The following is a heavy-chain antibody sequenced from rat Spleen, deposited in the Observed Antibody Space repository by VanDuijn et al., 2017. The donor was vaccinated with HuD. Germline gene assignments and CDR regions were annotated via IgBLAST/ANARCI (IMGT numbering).Heavy chain of an antibody. CDR1: GFTFSRYW. J-gene: IGHJ2*01. D-gene: IGHD1-11*01. CDR3: AGGYTDY. V-gene: IGHV5-58*01. CDR2: ISSDGGTT. Sequence: EVQLVETGGGLVQPGKSLKLSCVASGFTFSRYWMYWVRQAPGKGLEWVSSISSDGGTTYYPDSVRGRFTISRDSAKSTLYLQMDSLRSEDTATYYCAGGYTDYWGQGVMVTVSS.